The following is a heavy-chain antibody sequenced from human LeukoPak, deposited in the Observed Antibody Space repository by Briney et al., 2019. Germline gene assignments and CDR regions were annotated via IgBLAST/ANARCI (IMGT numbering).Heavy chain of an antibody. CDR1: GGSFSGYY. Sequence: PSETLSLTCAVYGGSFSGYYWSWIRQPPGKGLEWIGEINHSGSTNYNPSLKSRVTISVDTSKNQFSLKLSSVTAADTAVYYCARGLYDFWSGYYHHYYYGMDVWGQGTTVTVSS. D-gene: IGHD3-3*01. CDR2: INHSGST. CDR3: ARGLYDFWSGYYHHYYYGMDV. J-gene: IGHJ6*02. V-gene: IGHV4-34*01.